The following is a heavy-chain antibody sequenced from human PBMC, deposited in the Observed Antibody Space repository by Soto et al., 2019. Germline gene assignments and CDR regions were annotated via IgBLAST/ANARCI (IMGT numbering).Heavy chain of an antibody. Sequence: SETLSLTCTVSGGSISSYYWSWIRQPPGKGLEWIGYIYYSGSTNYNPSLKSRVTISVDTSKNQFSLKLSSVTAADTAVYYCARDQASSFHYWDQGTLVTVSS. V-gene: IGHV4-59*01. J-gene: IGHJ4*02. CDR3: ARDQASSFHY. CDR2: IYYSGST. CDR1: GGSISSYY.